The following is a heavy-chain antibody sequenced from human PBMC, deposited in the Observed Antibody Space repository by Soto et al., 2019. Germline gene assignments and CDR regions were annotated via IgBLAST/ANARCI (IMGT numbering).Heavy chain of an antibody. CDR2: IYYSGST. D-gene: IGHD2-21*02. J-gene: IGHJ6*02. Sequence: QVQLQESGPGLVKPSQTLSLTCTVSGGSISSGGYYWSWIRQHPGKGLEWIGYIYYSGSTYYNPSLKSGVIISVDASKNQLSLKLSSVTAADTAVYYWARVCGGDCHHGMDVWGQGTTVTVSS. V-gene: IGHV4-31*03. CDR3: ARVCGGDCHHGMDV. CDR1: GGSISSGGYY.